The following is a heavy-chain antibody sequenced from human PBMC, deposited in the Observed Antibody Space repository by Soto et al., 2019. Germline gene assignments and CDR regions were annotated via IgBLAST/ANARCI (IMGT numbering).Heavy chain of an antibody. V-gene: IGHV3-48*02. J-gene: IGHJ3*02. Sequence: GGSLRLSCAASGFTFSSYSMNWVRQAPGKGLEWVSYISSSSSTIYYADSVKGRFTISRDNAKNSLYLQMNSLRDEDTAVYYCARGQYDSSGYYEVGCDFDIWGKGTMVTVSS. CDR1: GFTFSSYS. CDR3: ARGQYDSSGYYEVGCDFDI. D-gene: IGHD3-22*01. CDR2: ISSSSSTI.